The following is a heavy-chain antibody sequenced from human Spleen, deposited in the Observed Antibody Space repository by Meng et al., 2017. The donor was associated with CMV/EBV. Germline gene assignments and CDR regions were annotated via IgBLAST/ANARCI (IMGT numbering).Heavy chain of an antibody. D-gene: IGHD3/OR15-3a*01. CDR2: IYYSGST. CDR3: ARDGRGIFGLYGMDV. CDR1: GGSISSYY. Sequence: SETLSLTCTVSGGSISSYYWSWIRQPPGKGLEWIGHIYYSGSTNYNPSLKSRVTMSVDTSKNQFSLKLSSVTAADTAVYYCARDGRGIFGLYGMDVWGQGTTVTVSS. V-gene: IGHV4-59*01. J-gene: IGHJ6*02.